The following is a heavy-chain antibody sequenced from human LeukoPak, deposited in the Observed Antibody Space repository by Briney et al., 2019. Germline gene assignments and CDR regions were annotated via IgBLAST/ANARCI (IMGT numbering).Heavy chain of an antibody. V-gene: IGHV3-74*01. Sequence: PGGSLRLSCAASGFTFSSYWMHWVRQAPGKGLVWVSRINSDGSSTSYADSVKGQFTISRDNAKNTLYLQMNSLRAEDTAVYYCASPSHYGGSPFDYWGQGTLVTVSS. D-gene: IGHD4-23*01. J-gene: IGHJ4*02. CDR1: GFTFSSYW. CDR3: ASPSHYGGSPFDY. CDR2: INSDGSST.